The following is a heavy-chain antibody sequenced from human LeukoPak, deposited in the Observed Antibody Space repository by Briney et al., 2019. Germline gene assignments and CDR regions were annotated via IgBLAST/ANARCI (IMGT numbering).Heavy chain of an antibody. J-gene: IGHJ6*03. CDR1: GFTFSNAW. V-gene: IGHV3-15*01. CDR3: TTNLIAAQDWESSYYYYYYMDV. Sequence: GGSLRLSCAASGFTFSNAWMSWVRQAPGKGLEWVGHIKSKTDGGTTDYAAPVKGRFTISRDDSKNTLYLQMNSLKTEDTAVYYCTTNLIAAQDWESSYYYYYYMDVWGKGTTVTVSS. D-gene: IGHD6-6*01. CDR2: IKSKTDGGTT.